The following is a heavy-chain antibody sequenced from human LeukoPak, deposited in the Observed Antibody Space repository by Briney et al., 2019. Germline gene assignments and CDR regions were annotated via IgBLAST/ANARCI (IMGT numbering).Heavy chain of an antibody. D-gene: IGHD6-13*01. CDR1: GGSFSGYY. V-gene: IGHV4-34*01. Sequence: SETLSLTCAVYGGSFSGYYWSWIRQPPGKGLEWIGEINHSGSTNYNPSLKSRVTISVDTSKNQFSLKLSSVTAADTAVYYCAAGGIDGSSSTQPHSRYGMDVWGQGTTVTVSS. CDR3: AAGGIDGSSSTQPHSRYGMDV. CDR2: INHSGST. J-gene: IGHJ6*02.